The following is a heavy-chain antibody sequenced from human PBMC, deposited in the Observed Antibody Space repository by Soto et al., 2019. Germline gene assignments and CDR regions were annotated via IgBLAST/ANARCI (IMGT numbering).Heavy chain of an antibody. Sequence: QLQLQESGPGLVKPSETLSLTCTVSGGSISSSSYYWGWIRQPPGKGLEWIGSIYYSGSTYYNPSLKSRVTISVDTSKNQFSLKLSSVTAADTAVYYCARHAPAGIGWFDPWGQGTLVTVSS. CDR1: GGSISSSSYY. CDR2: IYYSGST. J-gene: IGHJ5*02. CDR3: ARHAPAGIGWFDP. D-gene: IGHD6-19*01. V-gene: IGHV4-39*01.